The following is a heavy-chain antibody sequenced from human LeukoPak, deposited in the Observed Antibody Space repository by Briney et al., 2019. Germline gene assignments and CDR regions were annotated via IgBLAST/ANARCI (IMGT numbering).Heavy chain of an antibody. D-gene: IGHD3-22*01. V-gene: IGHV4-34*01. CDR3: VTYYYGSSAPKRNY. CDR1: GGSFSDYF. CDR2: ISHSGST. Sequence: NPSETLSLTCAVYGGSFSDYFWSWIRQPPGKGLEWIGGISHSGSTTYNPSLRSRVTISGDTSKKQFSLKLSSVTAADTAVYYCVTYYYGSSAPKRNYWGQGILVTVSS. J-gene: IGHJ4*02.